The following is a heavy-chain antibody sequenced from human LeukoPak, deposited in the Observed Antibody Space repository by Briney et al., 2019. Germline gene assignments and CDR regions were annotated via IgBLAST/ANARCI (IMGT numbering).Heavy chain of an antibody. D-gene: IGHD6-19*01. CDR2: INHSGST. Sequence: KPSETLSLTCAVYGGSFSGYYWSWIRQPPGKGLEWIGEINHSGSTNYNPSLKSRVTISVDTSKNQFSLKLSSVTAADTAVCYCARNKQWLGARYFDYWGQGTLVTVSS. J-gene: IGHJ4*02. V-gene: IGHV4-34*01. CDR1: GGSFSGYY. CDR3: ARNKQWLGARYFDY.